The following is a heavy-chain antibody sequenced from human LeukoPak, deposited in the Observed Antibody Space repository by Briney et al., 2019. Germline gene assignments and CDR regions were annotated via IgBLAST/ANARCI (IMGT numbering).Heavy chain of an antibody. CDR1: GDSVSSNSAA. V-gene: IGHV6-1*01. Sequence: SQTLSLTCAISGDSVSSNSAAWNWIRQSPSRGLEWLGRTYYKSKWFNDYTVSAKSRIIINPDTSKNQFSLQLNSVTPEDTAVYYCARGRGTSWSFFDYWGQGTLVTVSS. J-gene: IGHJ4*02. CDR3: ARGRGTSWSFFDY. D-gene: IGHD6-13*01. CDR2: TYYKSKWFN.